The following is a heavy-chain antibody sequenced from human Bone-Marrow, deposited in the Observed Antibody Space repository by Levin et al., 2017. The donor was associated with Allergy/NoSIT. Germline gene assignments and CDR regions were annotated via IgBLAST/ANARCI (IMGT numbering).Heavy chain of an antibody. Sequence: PSETLSLTCAASGFTFSDYYMDWVRQAPGKGLEWVGRTRNRDNRYTTEYAASVKGRFTISREDSKNSLYLQMNSLQTEDTAVYYCARATIFGVLNYWGQGTLVTVSS. CDR1: GFTFSDYY. CDR2: TRNRDNRYTT. J-gene: IGHJ4*02. V-gene: IGHV3-72*01. D-gene: IGHD3-3*01. CDR3: ARATIFGVLNY.